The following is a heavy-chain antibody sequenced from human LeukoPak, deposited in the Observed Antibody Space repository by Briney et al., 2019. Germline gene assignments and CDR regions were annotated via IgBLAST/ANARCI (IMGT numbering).Heavy chain of an antibody. J-gene: IGHJ4*02. D-gene: IGHD2-15*01. CDR1: GASITAFY. V-gene: IGHV4-4*07. CDR2: VFTGGSH. Sequence: SETLSLTCTVSGASITAFYWNWIRQPPGKGLEWVGRVFTGGSHNYNPSLRSRITMSVDLSKNQVSLKLSSVTAADTAVYYCASSCGSCYSVDYWGQGTLVTVSS. CDR3: ASSCGSCYSVDY.